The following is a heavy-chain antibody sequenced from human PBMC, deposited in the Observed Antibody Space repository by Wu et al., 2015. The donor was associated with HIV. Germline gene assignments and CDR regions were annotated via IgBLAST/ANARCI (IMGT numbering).Heavy chain of an antibody. Sequence: QVQLVQSGPEVKKTGASVKVSCMASGYSFVSYGLSWVRQAPGQGLEWMGWISTIDDKRHYAQKIQGRATMTTDTSTNTAYMELRSLRPDDTAVYFXARLGYCKDGTCYPVGALDIWGEGHGHRLF. V-gene: IGHV1-18*01. CDR1: GYSFVSYG. CDR3: ARLGYCKDGTCYPVGALDI. D-gene: IGHD2-15*01. J-gene: IGHJ3*02. CDR2: ISTIDDKR.